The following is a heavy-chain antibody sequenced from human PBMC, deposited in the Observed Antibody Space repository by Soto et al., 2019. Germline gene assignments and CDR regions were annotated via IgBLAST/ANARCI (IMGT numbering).Heavy chain of an antibody. CDR3: ASGPLVSRYYSLNV. Sequence: QVQLQESGPGLVKPSETLSLTCYVSGVSMNDYYWSWIRQTARRGLEWIGRIFSIGKTNYNPSLRGRFTMSVDTSTNQVSLRLTSATAANTAVYYCASGPLVSRYYSLNVWSQGTTVNVSS. CDR2: IFSIGKT. V-gene: IGHV4-4*07. J-gene: IGHJ6*02. CDR1: GVSMNDYY.